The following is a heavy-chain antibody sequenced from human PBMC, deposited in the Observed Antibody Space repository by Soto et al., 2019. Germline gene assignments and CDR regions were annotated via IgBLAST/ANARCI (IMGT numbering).Heavy chain of an antibody. CDR1: GYTFTTYA. CDR3: AREIYDDYDSSGFDH. Sequence: ASVKVSCKASGYTFTTYAMHWVRQAPGQRLEWMGWINAGNGNTKYSQKFQGRVTITRDTSASTAYMELSSLRSEDTAVYYCAREIYDDYDSSGFDHWGQGTLVTVSS. D-gene: IGHD3-22*01. J-gene: IGHJ4*02. CDR2: INAGNGNT. V-gene: IGHV1-3*01.